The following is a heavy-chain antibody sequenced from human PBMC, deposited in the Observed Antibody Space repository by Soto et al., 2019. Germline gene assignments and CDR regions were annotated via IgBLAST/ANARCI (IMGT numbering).Heavy chain of an antibody. CDR2: IYSGGDT. CDR1: GFTVSSSY. Sequence: EVQLVETGGGLIQPGGSLRLSCAASGFTVSSSYMRWVRQPPGKGLEWVSIIYSGGDTYYSDSVKDRFTISRDSSTNTLFLQMNNLRAEDTAVYYCARGDPFAVWGQGTLVTVSS. V-gene: IGHV3-53*02. J-gene: IGHJ4*02. CDR3: ARGDPFAV.